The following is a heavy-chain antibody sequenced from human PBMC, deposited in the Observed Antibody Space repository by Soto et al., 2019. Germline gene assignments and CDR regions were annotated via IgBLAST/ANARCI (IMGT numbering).Heavy chain of an antibody. V-gene: IGHV3-23*01. CDR1: GFTFSSYA. D-gene: IGHD3-10*01. J-gene: IGHJ4*02. Sequence: GGSLRLSCAASGFTFSSYAMSWVRQAPGKGLEWVAVISDSGGSTYYADSVKGRFIISRDNSKNTIYLQMNSLRAEDTAKYYCAKIDPYFFDFWGQGALVTVPQ. CDR3: AKIDPYFFDF. CDR2: ISDSGGST.